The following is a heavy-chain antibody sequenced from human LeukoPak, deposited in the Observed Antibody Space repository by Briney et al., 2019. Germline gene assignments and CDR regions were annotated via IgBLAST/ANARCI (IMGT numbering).Heavy chain of an antibody. CDR2: ITSSSSYI. V-gene: IGHV3-21*01. CDR1: GFTFSSDS. CDR3: ARDKGGDYYGSGSYTALDV. D-gene: IGHD3-10*01. Sequence: GGSLRLSCVVSGFTFSSDSMNWVRQAPGKGLEWVSSITSSSSYIYYADSVKGRFTISRDNAKNSLYLQMNSLRAEDTAVYYCARDKGGDYYGSGSYTALDVWGQGTTVTVSS. J-gene: IGHJ6*02.